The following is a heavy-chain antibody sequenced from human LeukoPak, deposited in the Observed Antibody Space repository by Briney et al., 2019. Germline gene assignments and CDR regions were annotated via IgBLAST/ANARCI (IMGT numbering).Heavy chain of an antibody. D-gene: IGHD6-13*01. Sequence: SETLSLTCTVSGGSISSYYWSWIRQPPGKGLEWIGYIYYSGSTNYNPSLKSRVTISVDTSKNQFSLKLSSVTAADTAVYYCARHTAPSSAAPLDPWGQGTLVTVSS. CDR3: ARHTAPSSAAPLDP. CDR2: IYYSGST. J-gene: IGHJ5*02. V-gene: IGHV4-59*08. CDR1: GGSISSYY.